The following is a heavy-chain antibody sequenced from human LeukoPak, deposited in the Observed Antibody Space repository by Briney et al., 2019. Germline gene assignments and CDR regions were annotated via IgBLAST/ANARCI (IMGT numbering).Heavy chain of an antibody. CDR3: AREGIVVVPAAIGFDY. CDR2: INHSGST. D-gene: IGHD2-2*01. Sequence: PSETLSLTCAVYGGSFSGYYWSWIRQPPGKGLEWIGEINHSGSTNYNPSLKSRVTISVDTSKNQFSLKLSSVTAADTAVYYCAREGIVVVPAAIGFDYWGQGTLVTVSS. J-gene: IGHJ4*02. V-gene: IGHV4-34*01. CDR1: GGSFSGYY.